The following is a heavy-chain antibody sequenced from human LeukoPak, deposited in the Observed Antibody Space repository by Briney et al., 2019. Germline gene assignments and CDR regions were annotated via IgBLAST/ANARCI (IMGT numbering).Heavy chain of an antibody. V-gene: IGHV3-23*01. D-gene: IGHD4-17*01. Sequence: GGSLRLSCAASGFAFSSYAMSWVRQAPGKGLEWVSAISGSGGSTYYADSVKGRFTISRDNSKNTLYLQMNSLRVEDTAVYYCAKGFYGDYALDYYYYMDVWGKGNTFTVSS. CDR2: ISGSGGST. CDR1: GFAFSSYA. CDR3: AKGFYGDYALDYYYYMDV. J-gene: IGHJ6*03.